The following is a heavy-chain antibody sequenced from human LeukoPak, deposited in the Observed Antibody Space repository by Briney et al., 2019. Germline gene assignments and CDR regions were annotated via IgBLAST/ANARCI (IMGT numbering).Heavy chain of an antibody. CDR3: ARSTVIWFGELLSPYFDY. Sequence: GGSLRLSCAASGFTFSSYSMNWVRQAPGKGLEWVSSISSSSSYIYYADSVKGRFTISRDNSKNTLYLQMNSLRAEDTAVYYCARSTVIWFGELLSPYFDYWGQGTLVTVSS. J-gene: IGHJ4*02. V-gene: IGHV3-21*04. CDR2: ISSSSSYI. CDR1: GFTFSSYS. D-gene: IGHD3-10*01.